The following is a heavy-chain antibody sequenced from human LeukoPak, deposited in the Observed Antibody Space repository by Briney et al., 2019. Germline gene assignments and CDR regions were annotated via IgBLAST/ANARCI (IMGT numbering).Heavy chain of an antibody. J-gene: IGHJ4*02. D-gene: IGHD1-14*01. CDR3: ARDAGLSGMNYFDY. Sequence: SETLSLTCTVSGGSISSYYWSWIRQHPGKGLEWIGYTYYSGSTNYNPSLKSRVTISVDTSKNQFSLKLSSVTAADTAVYYCARDAGLSGMNYFDYWGQGTLVTVSS. V-gene: IGHV4-59*01. CDR2: TYYSGST. CDR1: GGSISSYY.